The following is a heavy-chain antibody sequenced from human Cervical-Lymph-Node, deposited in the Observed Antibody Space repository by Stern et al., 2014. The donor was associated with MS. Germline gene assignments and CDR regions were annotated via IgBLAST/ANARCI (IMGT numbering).Heavy chain of an antibody. CDR3: AREPLYCSGGSCYNGMDV. D-gene: IGHD2-15*01. V-gene: IGHV3-30*01. CDR2: ISYDGSNK. CDR1: GFTFSSYA. J-gene: IGHJ6*02. Sequence: QMQLVQSGGGVVQPGRSLRLSCAASGFTFSSYAMHWVRQAPGKGLEWVAVISYDGSNKYYADSVKGRFTISRDNSKNTLYLQMNSLRAEDTAVYYCAREPLYCSGGSCYNGMDVWGQGTTVTVSS.